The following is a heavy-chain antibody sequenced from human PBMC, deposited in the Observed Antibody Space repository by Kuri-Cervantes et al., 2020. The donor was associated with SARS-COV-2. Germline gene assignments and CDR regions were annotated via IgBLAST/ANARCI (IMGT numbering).Heavy chain of an antibody. CDR2: INPNSGGT. D-gene: IGHD1-1*01. CDR1: GYTFTGYY. J-gene: IGHJ3*02. Sequence: ASVKVSCKASGYTFTGYYMHWVRQAPGQGLEWMGWINPNSGGTNYAQKFQGRVTMTRDTSISTAYMELSRPRSDDTAVYYCASLNARTSDAFDIWGQGTMVTVSS. V-gene: IGHV1-2*02. CDR3: ASLNARTSDAFDI.